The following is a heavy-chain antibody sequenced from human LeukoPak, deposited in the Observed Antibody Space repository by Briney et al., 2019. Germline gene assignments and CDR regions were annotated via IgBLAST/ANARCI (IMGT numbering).Heavy chain of an antibody. Sequence: ASVKVSCKASGGTFSSYAISWVRQAPGQGLEWMGGIIPIFGTANYAQKFQGRVTITADESTSTAYMELSSLRSEDTAVYYCASSLPGESVFDYWGQGTLDTVSS. CDR1: GGTFSSYA. V-gene: IGHV1-69*13. D-gene: IGHD3-10*01. J-gene: IGHJ4*02. CDR3: ASSLPGESVFDY. CDR2: IIPIFGTA.